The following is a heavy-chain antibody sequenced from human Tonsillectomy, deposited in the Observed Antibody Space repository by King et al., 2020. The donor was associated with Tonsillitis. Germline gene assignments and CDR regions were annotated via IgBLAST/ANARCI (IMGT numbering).Heavy chain of an antibody. CDR2: IYSGGST. J-gene: IGHJ4*02. CDR1: VFTVSSNY. CDR3: ARDIAAAGLFDY. Sequence: GQLVQSGGGLVQPGGSLRLSCAASVFTVSSNYMSWVRQAPGKGLEWVSVIYSGGSTYYADSVKVRFTISRDNSKNTLYLQMNSLRAEDTAVYYCARDIAAAGLFDYWGQGTLVTVSS. V-gene: IGHV3-66*01. D-gene: IGHD6-13*01.